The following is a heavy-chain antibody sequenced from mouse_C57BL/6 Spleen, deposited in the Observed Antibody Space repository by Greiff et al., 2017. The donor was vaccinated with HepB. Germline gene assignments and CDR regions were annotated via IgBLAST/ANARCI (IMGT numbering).Heavy chain of an antibody. D-gene: IGHD1-1*01. CDR2: IDPEDGDT. CDR1: GFNIKDYY. V-gene: IGHV14-1*01. Sequence: EVKLMESGAELVRPGASVKLSCTASGFNIKDYYMHWVKQRPEQGLEWIGRIDPEDGDTEYAPKFQGKATMTADTSSNTAYLQLSSLTSEDTAVYYCTTIIYYYGSSYWYFDVWGTGTTVTVSS. CDR3: TTIIYYYGSSYWYFDV. J-gene: IGHJ1*03.